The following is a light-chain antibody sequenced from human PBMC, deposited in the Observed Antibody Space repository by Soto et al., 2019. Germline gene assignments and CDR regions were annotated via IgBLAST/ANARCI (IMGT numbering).Light chain of an antibody. V-gene: IGKV1-33*01. J-gene: IGKJ3*01. CDR1: QDISNY. CDR2: DAS. CDR3: QLRTDWPL. Sequence: DIQMTQSPSSLSASVGDRVTITCQASQDISNYLSWYQQKPGTAPKLLIYDASTLETGVPSRFSGSGSGTHFTLTIRSLQHEDFAVYYCQLRTDWPLFGPGTKVD.